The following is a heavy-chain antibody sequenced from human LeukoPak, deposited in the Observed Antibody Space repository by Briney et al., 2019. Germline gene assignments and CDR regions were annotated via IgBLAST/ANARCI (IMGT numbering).Heavy chain of an antibody. V-gene: IGHV4-34*01. CDR2: INHSGST. D-gene: IGHD2-15*01. J-gene: IGHJ4*02. CDR3: ARLNLGYCSGGSCYAFWDY. Sequence: PSETLSLTCAVYGGSFSGYYWSWIRQPPGKGLEWIGEINHSGSTNYNPSLKSRVTISVDTSKNQFSLKLSSVTAADTAVYYCARLNLGYCSGGSCYAFWDYWGQGTLVTVSS. CDR1: GGSFSGYY.